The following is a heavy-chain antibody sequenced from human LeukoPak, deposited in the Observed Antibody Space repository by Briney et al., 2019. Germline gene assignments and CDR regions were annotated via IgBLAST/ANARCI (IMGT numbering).Heavy chain of an antibody. CDR1: GFTFSSYS. CDR3: ARDLYYYDSRGAFDI. CDR2: ISSSSSYI. V-gene: IGHV3-21*01. Sequence: EGSLRLSCAASGFTFSSYSMNWVRQAPGKGLEWVSSISSSSSYIYYADSVKGRFTISRDNAKNSLYLQMNSLRAEDTAVYYCARDLYYYDSRGAFDIWGQGTMVLSLQ. J-gene: IGHJ3*02. D-gene: IGHD3-22*01.